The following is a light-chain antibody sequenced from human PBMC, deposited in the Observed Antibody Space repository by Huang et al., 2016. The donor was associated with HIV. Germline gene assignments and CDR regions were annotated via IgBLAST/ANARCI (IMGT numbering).Light chain of an antibody. Sequence: EIVLTQSPGTLSLSPGERATLSCRASQSVTSSYLAWYQQKPGQAPRLLIHGASSRTTGIPDFTLTISRLEPEDFEVYYCQQYGNSPYTFGQGTKLEIK. CDR3: QQYGNSPYT. CDR1: QSVTSSY. J-gene: IGKJ2*01. CDR2: GAS. V-gene: IGKV3-20*01.